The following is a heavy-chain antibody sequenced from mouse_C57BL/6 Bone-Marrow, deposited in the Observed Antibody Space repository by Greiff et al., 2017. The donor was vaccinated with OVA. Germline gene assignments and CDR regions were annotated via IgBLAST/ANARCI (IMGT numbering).Heavy chain of an antibody. CDR1: GFTFSDYY. D-gene: IGHD1-1*01. Sequence: VQLKESGGGLVQPGGSLKLSCAASGFTFSDYYMSWVRQTPEKRLEWVAYISNGGGSTYYPDTVQGRFTISRDNATHTLYLQMSRLKSEDTAMYYCARQEGGGATDYAMDYWGQGTSVTASS. CDR3: ARQEGGGATDYAMDY. CDR2: ISNGGGST. J-gene: IGHJ4*01. V-gene: IGHV5-12*01.